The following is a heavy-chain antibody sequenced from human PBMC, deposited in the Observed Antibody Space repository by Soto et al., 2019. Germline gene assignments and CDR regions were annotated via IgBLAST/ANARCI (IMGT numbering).Heavy chain of an antibody. J-gene: IGHJ4*02. D-gene: IGHD1-26*01. CDR2: IKAGNGNT. CDR1: GYTFTTPT. V-gene: IGHV1-3*01. CDR3: ARGKELSTSFDY. Sequence: QVQLVQSGAEVKKPGASVKVSCMASGYTFTTPTMHWVSQAPGQRLEWMGYIKAGNGNTKYSQNFQGRVTITRDTSASTAYMELSSLTSEDTAVYSCARGKELSTSFDYWGQGTMVTVSS.